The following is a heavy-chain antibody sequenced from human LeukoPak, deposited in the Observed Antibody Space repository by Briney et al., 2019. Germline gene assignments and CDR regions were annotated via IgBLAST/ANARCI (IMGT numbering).Heavy chain of an antibody. CDR3: AKAAVYSVNWTPFDD. Sequence: GSLRLSCAASGFTFSNYWMSWVRQAPGKGLEWVALFSADGINIYYADSVKGRFTISRDNSKNMLYLQMNSLRAEDTAVYYCAKAAVYSVNWTPFDDWGLGTFVTVSS. CDR1: GFTFSNYW. D-gene: IGHD1-1*01. CDR2: FSADGINI. V-gene: IGHV3-30*18. J-gene: IGHJ4*02.